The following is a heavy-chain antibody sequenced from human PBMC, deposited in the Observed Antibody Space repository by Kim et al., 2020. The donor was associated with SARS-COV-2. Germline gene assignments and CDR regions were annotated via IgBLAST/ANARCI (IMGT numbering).Heavy chain of an antibody. Sequence: WYNEYAVSVKSRITINPDTSKNQFSLQLNSVTPEDTAVYYCARTLDAFDIWGQGTMVTVSS. J-gene: IGHJ3*02. V-gene: IGHV6-1*01. CDR2: WYN. CDR3: ARTLDAFDI.